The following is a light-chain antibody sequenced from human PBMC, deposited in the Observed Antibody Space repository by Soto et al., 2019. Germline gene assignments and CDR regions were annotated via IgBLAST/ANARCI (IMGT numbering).Light chain of an antibody. CDR2: DVS. CDR3: SSYTSSSTPDV. CDR1: SSDVGGYNY. V-gene: IGLV2-14*01. Sequence: QSALTQPASVSGSPGQSITISCTGTSSDVGGYNYVSWYQQHPGKAPKLMIYDVSNRPSGVSNRFSGSKSGNTASLTISGLQAEDEDDYYCSSYTSSSTPDVFGTGTKLTVL. J-gene: IGLJ1*01.